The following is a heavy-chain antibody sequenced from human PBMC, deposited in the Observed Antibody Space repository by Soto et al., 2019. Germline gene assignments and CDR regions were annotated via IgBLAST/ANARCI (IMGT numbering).Heavy chain of an antibody. V-gene: IGHV2-5*02. Sequence: HITLKVSGPTLVKTTQTLTLTCTFSGFSFSTAGVRVTWIRQPPGKALEWLGVIYWDDDKSFSPSLESRLTITKDTPTIKVVLRMTAMVPFDTATYYCVDSGVSTNCRIRWMDPWGKGILVTVSS. CDR2: IYWDDDK. CDR1: GFSFSTAGVR. CDR3: VDSGVSTNCRIRWMDP. D-gene: IGHD2-2*01. J-gene: IGHJ5*02.